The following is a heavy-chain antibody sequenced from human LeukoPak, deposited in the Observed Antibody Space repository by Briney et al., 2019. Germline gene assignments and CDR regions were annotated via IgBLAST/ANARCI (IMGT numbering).Heavy chain of an antibody. CDR3: ARVASYSSTSLDS. CDR1: GFIFSSHW. Sequence: GGSLRLSCAASGFIFSSHWMHWVRQAPGRGLVWVSRIHFDGSVTTYADFVKGRFTISRDNAKNTLSLQMNSLRAEDTAVYYCARVASYSSTSLDSWGQGTLVTVSS. D-gene: IGHD1-26*01. J-gene: IGHJ4*02. CDR2: IHFDGSVT. V-gene: IGHV3-74*01.